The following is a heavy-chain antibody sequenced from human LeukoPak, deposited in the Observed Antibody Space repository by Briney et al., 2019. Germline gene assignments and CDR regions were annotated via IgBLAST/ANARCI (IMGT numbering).Heavy chain of an antibody. CDR3: ARGKPEYGSGSYYKPKIFDY. V-gene: IGHV4-34*01. CDR1: GGSFSGYY. D-gene: IGHD3-10*01. J-gene: IGHJ4*02. CDR2: INHSGST. Sequence: SETLSLTCAIYGGSFSGYYWSWIRQPPGKGLEWIGEINHSGSTNYNPSLKSRVTISVDTSKNQFSLKLSSVTAADTAVYYCARGKPEYGSGSYYKPKIFDYWGQGTLVTVSS.